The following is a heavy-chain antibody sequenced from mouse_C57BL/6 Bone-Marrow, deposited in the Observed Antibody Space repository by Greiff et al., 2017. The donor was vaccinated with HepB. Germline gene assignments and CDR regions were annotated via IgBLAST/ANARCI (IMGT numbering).Heavy chain of an antibody. J-gene: IGHJ3*01. CDR3: AREVNYYGSSSAWFAY. CDR1: GFTFSSYA. V-gene: IGHV5-4*01. D-gene: IGHD1-1*01. Sequence: EVNVVESGGGLVKPGGSLKLSCAASGFTFSSYAMSWVRQTPEKRLEWVATISDGGSYTYYPDNVKGRFTISRDNAKNNLYLQMSHLKSEDTAMYYCAREVNYYGSSSAWFAYWGQGTLVTVSA. CDR2: ISDGGSYT.